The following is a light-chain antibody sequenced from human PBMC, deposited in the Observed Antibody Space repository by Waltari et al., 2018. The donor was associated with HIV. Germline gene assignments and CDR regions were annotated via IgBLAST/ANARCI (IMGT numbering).Light chain of an antibody. Sequence: VLTQSPGILSDSPGGNATDSRRASQTIDQKSMSWYQQRPGQAPRLILFASSTRATDIPDRFRGSESGTEFTLTIRRLEPGDFAVYYCHVYGGSPRWTFGPGTRLE. CDR1: QTIDQKS. J-gene: IGKJ1*01. CDR3: HVYGGSPRWT. V-gene: IGKV3-20*01. CDR2: ASS.